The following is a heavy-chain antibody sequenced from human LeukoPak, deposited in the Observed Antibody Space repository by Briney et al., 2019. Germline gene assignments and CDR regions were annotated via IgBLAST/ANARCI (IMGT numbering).Heavy chain of an antibody. CDR2: IYYSGST. Sequence: KPSETLSLTCTVSGGSISSSSSDYYWGWVRQPPGKGLEWIGSIYYSGSTYYNPSLKSRVTISVDTSKNQFSLKLSSVTAADTAVYYCASTKTPSSGWYFDYWGQGTLVTVSS. CDR1: GGSISSSSSDYY. D-gene: IGHD6-19*01. V-gene: IGHV4-39*01. J-gene: IGHJ4*02. CDR3: ASTKTPSSGWYFDY.